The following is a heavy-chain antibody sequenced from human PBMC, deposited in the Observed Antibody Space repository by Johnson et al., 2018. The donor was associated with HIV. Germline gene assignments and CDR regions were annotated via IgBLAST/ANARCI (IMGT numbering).Heavy chain of an antibody. CDR3: ARLTSGAFDI. CDR1: GFTFSNAW. CDR2: IKSKTDGGTT. V-gene: IGHV3-15*05. D-gene: IGHD1-14*01. J-gene: IGHJ3*02. Sequence: VQLVESGGGLVKPGESLRLSCAASGFTFSNAWMHWVRQAPGKGLEWVGRIKSKTDGGTTDYAAPVKGRFTISRDNSKNSLYLQMNSLRAEDTALYYCARLTSGAFDIWGPGTMVTVSS.